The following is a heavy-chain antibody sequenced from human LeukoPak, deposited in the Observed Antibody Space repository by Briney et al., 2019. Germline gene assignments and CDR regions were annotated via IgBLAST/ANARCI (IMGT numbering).Heavy chain of an antibody. Sequence: ASVKVSCKASGYTFTGYYMHWVRQAPGQGLEWMGWINPNSGDTNYAQKFQGRVTMTRDTSISTAYMELSRLRSDDTAVYYCARDRVGYCSGGSCYPNWFDPWGRGTLVTVSS. CDR3: ARDRVGYCSGGSCYPNWFDP. V-gene: IGHV1-2*02. CDR2: INPNSGDT. CDR1: GYTFTGYY. J-gene: IGHJ5*02. D-gene: IGHD2-15*01.